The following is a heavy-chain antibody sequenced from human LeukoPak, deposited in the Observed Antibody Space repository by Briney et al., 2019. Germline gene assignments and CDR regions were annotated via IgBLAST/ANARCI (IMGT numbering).Heavy chain of an antibody. V-gene: IGHV3-23*01. J-gene: IGHJ4*02. CDR1: GFTFSSYA. Sequence: SGGSLRLSCAASGFTFSSYAMSWVRQAPGKGLEWVSAISGSGGSTYYADSVKGRFTISRDNSKNTLYLQMNSLRAEDTAVYYCAKASLNYDFWSGHLYYFDYWGQGTLVTVSS. CDR3: AKASLNYDFWSGHLYYFDY. CDR2: ISGSGGST. D-gene: IGHD3-3*01.